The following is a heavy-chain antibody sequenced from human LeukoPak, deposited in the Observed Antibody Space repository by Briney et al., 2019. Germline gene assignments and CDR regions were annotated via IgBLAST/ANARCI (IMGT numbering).Heavy chain of an antibody. Sequence: GGSLRLSCAASGFIFSNYGMHWVRQAPGKGLEWVAFIRYDEGNKFYADSVKGRFTISRDNSKNILFLQMNSLRAEDTAVYYCATMQWLEGVDWFDPWGQGTLVTVSS. CDR1: GFIFSNYG. CDR3: ATMQWLEGVDWFDP. J-gene: IGHJ5*02. V-gene: IGHV3-30*02. D-gene: IGHD6-19*01. CDR2: IRYDEGNK.